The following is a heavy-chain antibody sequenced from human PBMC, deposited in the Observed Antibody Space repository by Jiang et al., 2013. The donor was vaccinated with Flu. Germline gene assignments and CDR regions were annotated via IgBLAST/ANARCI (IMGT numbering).Heavy chain of an antibody. CDR3: ARVGYGSSHYIRDYYYYGMDV. D-gene: IGHD6-6*01. CDR1: GDSVSSNSAA. J-gene: IGHJ6*02. Sequence: QTLSLTCAISGDSVSSNSAAWNWIRQSPSRGLEWLGRTYYRSKWYNDYAVSVKSRITINPDTSKNQFSLQLNSVTPEDTAVYYCARVGYGSSHYIRDYYYYGMDVWGQGTTVTVSS. CDR2: TYYRSKWYN. V-gene: IGHV6-1*01.